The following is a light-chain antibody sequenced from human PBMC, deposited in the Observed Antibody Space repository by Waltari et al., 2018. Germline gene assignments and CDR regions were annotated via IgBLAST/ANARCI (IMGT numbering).Light chain of an antibody. V-gene: IGLV6-57*01. Sequence: NFMLTQPHSVSESPGKTVTISCTRSSGSIGSNYEQWLQQRPGSSPTTVIYEDNQRPSGVPDRFSGSIDSSSNSASLTISGLTTEDEADYYCQSYDSSNVVVFGGGTKLTVL. CDR2: EDN. J-gene: IGLJ2*01. CDR3: QSYDSSNVVV. CDR1: SGSIGSNY.